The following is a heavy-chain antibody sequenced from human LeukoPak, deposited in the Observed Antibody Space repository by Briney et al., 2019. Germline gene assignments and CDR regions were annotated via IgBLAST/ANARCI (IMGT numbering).Heavy chain of an antibody. CDR3: ARSRYYYGSGSYPYYYYYGMDV. J-gene: IGHJ6*02. Sequence: SETLSLTCTISGGSISSDYWSWIRQPAGKGLEWIGRIYTSGSTNYNPSLKSRVTMSVDTSKNQFSLKLSSVTAADTAVYYCARSRYYYGSGSYPYYYYYGMDVWGQGTTVTVSS. V-gene: IGHV4-4*07. CDR1: GGSISSDY. D-gene: IGHD3-10*01. CDR2: IYTSGST.